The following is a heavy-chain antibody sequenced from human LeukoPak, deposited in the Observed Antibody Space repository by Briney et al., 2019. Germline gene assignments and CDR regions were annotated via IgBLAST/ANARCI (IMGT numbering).Heavy chain of an antibody. Sequence: GGSLRLSCEASGFTFSTYGMHWVRQAPGKGLEWVALMSYDGSDKSYADSVKGRFTISRDNSKTTLYLQMDSLRGDDAAVYYCAKAVGSISWSFDYWGQGTLVTVSS. D-gene: IGHD6-13*01. V-gene: IGHV3-30*18. CDR1: GFTFSTYG. CDR2: MSYDGSDK. CDR3: AKAVGSISWSFDY. J-gene: IGHJ4*02.